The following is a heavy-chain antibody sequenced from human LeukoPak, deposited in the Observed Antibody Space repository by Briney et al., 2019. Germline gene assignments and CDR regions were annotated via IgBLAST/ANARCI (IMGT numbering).Heavy chain of an antibody. Sequence: AGGPLRLSCAASGFSLSIYDMVWVRQAPGKGLEWIASTGLSSSYIGYADSVKGRFTISRDNGENSVYLQMNSLRAEDTAVYFCARERSYCSGATCSLDLWGQGTLVTVSS. J-gene: IGHJ5*02. CDR1: GFSLSIYD. CDR3: ARERSYCSGATCSLDL. V-gene: IGHV3-21*01. CDR2: TGLSSSYI. D-gene: IGHD2-15*01.